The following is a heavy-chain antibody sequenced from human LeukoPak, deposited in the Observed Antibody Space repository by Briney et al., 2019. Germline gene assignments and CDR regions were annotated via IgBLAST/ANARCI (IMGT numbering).Heavy chain of an antibody. D-gene: IGHD3-3*01. CDR3: ARGLKVRRTIFGVVSANEYNWFDP. V-gene: IGHV1-8*01. CDR1: GYTFTSYD. CDR2: MNPNSGNT. Sequence: ASVKVSCKASGYTFTSYDINWVRQATGQGLKWMGWMNPNSGNTGYAQKFQGRVTMTRNTSISTAYMELSSLRSEDTAVYYCARGLKVRRTIFGVVSANEYNWFDPWDQGTLVTVSS. J-gene: IGHJ5*02.